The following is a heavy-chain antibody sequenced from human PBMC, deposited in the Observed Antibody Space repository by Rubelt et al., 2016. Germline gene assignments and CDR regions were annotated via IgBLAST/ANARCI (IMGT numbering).Heavy chain of an antibody. CDR3: ARRPQLGPFDY. J-gene: IGHJ4*02. CDR1: GGTFRSYA. D-gene: IGHD6-13*01. V-gene: IGHV1-69*01. Sequence: QVQLVQSGAEVKKPGSSVMVSCKASGGTFRSYAISWVRQAPGQGLEWMGGIIPIFGTATCAQKFQGRVPIIADESTSTSYMELSSLRSEDTAGYYCARRPQLGPFDYWGQGTLVTVSS. CDR2: IIPIFGTA.